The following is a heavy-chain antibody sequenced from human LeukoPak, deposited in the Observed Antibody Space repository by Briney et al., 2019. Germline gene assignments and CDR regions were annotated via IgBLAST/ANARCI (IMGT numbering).Heavy chain of an antibody. V-gene: IGHV3-23*01. J-gene: IGHJ6*03. Sequence: AGGSLRLSCAASGFTFSSYGMSWVRQAPGKGLEWVSAISGSGGSTYYADSVKGRFTISRDNSKNTLYLQMNSLRAEDTAVYYCAKVQGYYYDSSGYYRSRDYYYYYYMDVWGKGTTVTISS. D-gene: IGHD3-22*01. CDR3: AKVQGYYYDSSGYYRSRDYYYYYYMDV. CDR1: GFTFSSYG. CDR2: ISGSGGST.